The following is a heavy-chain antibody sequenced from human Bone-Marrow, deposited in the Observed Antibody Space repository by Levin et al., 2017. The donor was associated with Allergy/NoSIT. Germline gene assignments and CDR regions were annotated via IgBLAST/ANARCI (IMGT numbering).Heavy chain of an antibody. J-gene: IGHJ4*02. CDR2: ISFDGSNE. CDR1: GFTFSNYG. D-gene: IGHD1-1*01. V-gene: IGHV3-30*18. CDR3: AKDWNDLDY. Sequence: GGSLRLSCAASGFTFSNYGMHWVRQAPGKGLEWVAAISFDGSNEKYADSVQGRFTISRDNSKNTLYLQMNSLRAEDTAVYYCAKDWNDLDYWGQGTLVTVSS.